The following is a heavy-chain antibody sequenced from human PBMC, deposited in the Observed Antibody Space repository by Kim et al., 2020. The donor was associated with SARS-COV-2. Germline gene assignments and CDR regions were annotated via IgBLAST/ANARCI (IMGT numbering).Heavy chain of an antibody. Sequence: GRFTISRDNAKNSLYLQVNSLRAEDTAVYYCARVFLGYSYGPYYYYAMDVWGQGTTVTVSS. CDR3: ARVFLGYSYGPYYYYAMDV. V-gene: IGHV3-11*06. D-gene: IGHD5-18*01. J-gene: IGHJ6*02.